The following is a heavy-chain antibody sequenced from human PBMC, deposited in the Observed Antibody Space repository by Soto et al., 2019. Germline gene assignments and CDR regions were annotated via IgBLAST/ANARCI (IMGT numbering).Heavy chain of an antibody. V-gene: IGHV4-59*01. Sequence: PSETLSLTCTVSSGSISSYYWSWIRQPPGKGLEWIGYIHYTGNTNSNPSLKGRVTLSIDPSWNQFSLKLRSVTAADTAVYYCAKEEYSYGFDYWGQGTLVTVSS. D-gene: IGHD5-18*01. CDR2: IHYTGNT. CDR1: SGSISSYY. CDR3: AKEEYSYGFDY. J-gene: IGHJ4*02.